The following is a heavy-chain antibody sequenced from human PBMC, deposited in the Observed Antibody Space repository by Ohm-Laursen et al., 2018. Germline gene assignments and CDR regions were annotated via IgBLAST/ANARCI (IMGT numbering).Heavy chain of an antibody. CDR2: ISWNSDNV. Sequence: SLRLSCAASGFAFDDYAMHWVRQAPGKGLAWVSGISWNSDNVGYADSVKGRFTISRDNAKNSLYLQMNSLRPDDTALYYCARKRPGYFDYWGQGTLVTVSS. V-gene: IGHV3-9*01. D-gene: IGHD1-14*01. J-gene: IGHJ4*02. CDR1: GFAFDDYA. CDR3: ARKRPGYFDY.